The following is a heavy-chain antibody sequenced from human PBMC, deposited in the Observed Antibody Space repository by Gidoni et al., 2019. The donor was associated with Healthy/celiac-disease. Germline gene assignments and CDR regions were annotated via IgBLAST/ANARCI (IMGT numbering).Heavy chain of an antibody. CDR3: AKEEGYYDSSGYPSMFDY. J-gene: IGHJ4*02. Sequence: EVQLLESGGGLVQPGGSLRLSCAASGFTFSSSAMSWVRQAPGKGLEWVSAISGSGGSTYYADSVKGRFTISRDNSKNTLYLQMNSLRAEDTAVYYCAKEEGYYDSSGYPSMFDYWGQGTLVTVSS. CDR2: ISGSGGST. V-gene: IGHV3-23*01. CDR1: GFTFSSSA. D-gene: IGHD3-22*01.